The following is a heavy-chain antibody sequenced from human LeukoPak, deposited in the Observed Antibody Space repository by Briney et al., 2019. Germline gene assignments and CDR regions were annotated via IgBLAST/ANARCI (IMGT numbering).Heavy chain of an antibody. CDR3: ARHLSGWYADY. CDR2: IYPDDSDT. Sequence: GESLKISCKGPGYRFTNYWIGWVRPMPGKGLEWMGIIYPDDSDTRYSPSFQGQVTISADKSISTAYLQWDSLKASDTAIYYCARHLSGWYADYWGQGTLVTVSS. D-gene: IGHD6-19*01. V-gene: IGHV5-51*01. J-gene: IGHJ4*02. CDR1: GYRFTNYW.